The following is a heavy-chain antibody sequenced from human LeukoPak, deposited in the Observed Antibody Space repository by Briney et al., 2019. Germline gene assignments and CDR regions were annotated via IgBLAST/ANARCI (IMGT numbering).Heavy chain of an antibody. D-gene: IGHD5-24*01. J-gene: IGHJ4*02. V-gene: IGHV4-34*01. CDR3: ARFDLGRDGNY. CDR1: GGSFSGYY. Sequence: SETLSLTCAVYGGSFSGYYWSWIRQPPGKGLEWIGEINHSGSTNYNPSLKSRVTISVDTSKNQFSLKLSSVTAADTAVYYCARFDLGRDGNYWGQGTLVTVS. CDR2: INHSGST.